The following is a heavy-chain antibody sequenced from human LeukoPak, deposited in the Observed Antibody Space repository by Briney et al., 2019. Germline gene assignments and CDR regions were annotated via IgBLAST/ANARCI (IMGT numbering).Heavy chain of an antibody. V-gene: IGHV3-48*03. CDR3: AIREDSSSWYNGYYYYGMDV. J-gene: IGHJ6*04. D-gene: IGHD6-13*01. CDR2: ISSSGSTI. CDR1: GFTFSSYE. Sequence: GGSLRLSCAASGFTFSSYEMNWVRQAPGEGLEWVSYISSSGSTIYYADSVKGRFTISRDNAKNSLYLQMNSLRAEGTAVYYCAIREDSSSWYNGYYYYGMDVWGKGTTVTVSS.